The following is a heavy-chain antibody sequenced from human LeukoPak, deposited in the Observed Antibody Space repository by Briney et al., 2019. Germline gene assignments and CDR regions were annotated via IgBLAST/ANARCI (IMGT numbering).Heavy chain of an antibody. V-gene: IGHV5-51*01. D-gene: IGHD5-12*01. Sequence: GESLKISCKGSGYSFTSYWIGWVRQMPGKGLEWMGIIYPGDSDTRYSPSFQGQVTISADKSISTAYLQWSSLKASDTAMYYCASTSEYRGYSGYDELDYWGQGTLVTVSS. CDR1: GYSFTSYW. CDR3: ASTSEYRGYSGYDELDY. J-gene: IGHJ4*02. CDR2: IYPGDSDT.